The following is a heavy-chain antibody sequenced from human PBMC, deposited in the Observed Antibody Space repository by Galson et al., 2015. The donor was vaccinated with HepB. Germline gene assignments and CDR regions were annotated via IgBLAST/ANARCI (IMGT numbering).Heavy chain of an antibody. V-gene: IGHV1-18*01. Sequence: SVKVSCKASGYTFTYYGIGWVRQAPGQGLEWMGWISAYSGNTEYAQRLQDRVTMTTDTSTNTVYMELRSLRSDDTAVYYCARDRSVAVAGDLNYWGQGTLVTVS. CDR1: GYTFTYYG. D-gene: IGHD6-19*01. CDR2: ISAYSGNT. J-gene: IGHJ4*02. CDR3: ARDRSVAVAGDLNY.